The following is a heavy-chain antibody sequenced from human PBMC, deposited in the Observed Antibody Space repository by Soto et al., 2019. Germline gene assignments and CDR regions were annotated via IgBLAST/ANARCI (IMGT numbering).Heavy chain of an antibody. D-gene: IGHD3-16*01. CDR3: ARDEALYDYIWGRHYGSPNGMDV. V-gene: IGHV3-23*01. Sequence: PGGSLXLSCAASGFXFSSYAMSWVRQAPGKGLEWVSAISGSGGSTYYADSVKGRFTISRDNSKNTLYLQMNSLRAEDTAVYYCARDEALYDYIWGRHYGSPNGMDVWGQGTTVTVSS. J-gene: IGHJ6*02. CDR1: GFXFSSYA. CDR2: ISGSGGST.